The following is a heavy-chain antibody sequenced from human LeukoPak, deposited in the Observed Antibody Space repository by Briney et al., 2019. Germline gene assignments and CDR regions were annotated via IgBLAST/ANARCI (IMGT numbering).Heavy chain of an antibody. V-gene: IGHV3-7*01. J-gene: IGHJ4*02. Sequence: GGSLRLSCAASGFTFSSYWMSWVRQAPGKGLEWVANIKQDGSEKYYVDSVKGRFTISRDNAKNSLYLQMNSLRAEDTAVYYCARDLPVVVAATALDYWGQGTLVTVSS. CDR3: ARDLPVVVAATALDY. CDR1: GFTFSSYW. D-gene: IGHD2-15*01. CDR2: IKQDGSEK.